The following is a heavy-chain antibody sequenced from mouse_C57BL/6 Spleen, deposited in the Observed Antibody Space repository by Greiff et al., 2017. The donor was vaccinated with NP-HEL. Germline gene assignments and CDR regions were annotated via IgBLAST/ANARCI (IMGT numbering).Heavy chain of an antibody. Sequence: QVQLQQSGPELVKPGASVKISCKASGYAFSSSWMNWVKQRPGKGLEWIGRIYPGDGDTNYNGKFKGKATLTADKSSSTAYMQLSSLTSEDSAVYFCARGIYDGSMDYWGQGTSVTVSS. V-gene: IGHV1-82*01. J-gene: IGHJ4*01. CDR1: GYAFSSSW. D-gene: IGHD2-3*01. CDR2: IYPGDGDT. CDR3: ARGIYDGSMDY.